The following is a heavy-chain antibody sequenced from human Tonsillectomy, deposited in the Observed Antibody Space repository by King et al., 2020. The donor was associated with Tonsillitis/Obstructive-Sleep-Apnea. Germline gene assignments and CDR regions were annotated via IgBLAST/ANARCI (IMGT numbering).Heavy chain of an antibody. Sequence: VQLVESGGGLVKPGGSLRLSCAASGFIFSNAWMNWVRQAPGKGLEWVGRIKSKTDGETTDYAAPMKGRFTISRDDSKDTLYLQMNSLKTEDTAMYYCTTRVEYDSTGYYQYYFYGMDVWGQGTTVTVSS. V-gene: IGHV3-15*07. CDR3: TTRVEYDSTGYYQYYFYGMDV. D-gene: IGHD3-22*01. J-gene: IGHJ6*02. CDR2: IKSKTDGETT. CDR1: GFIFSNAW.